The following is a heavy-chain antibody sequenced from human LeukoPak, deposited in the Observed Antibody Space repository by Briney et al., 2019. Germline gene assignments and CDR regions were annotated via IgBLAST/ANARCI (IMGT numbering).Heavy chain of an antibody. J-gene: IGHJ4*02. CDR1: GFTFSDHY. V-gene: IGHV3-72*01. CDR2: TRNKANSYTT. CDR3: ARGPLDY. Sequence: PGGSLRLSCAASGFTFSDHYMDWVRQAPGKGLEWVGRTRNKANSYTTEYAASVRGRFTISRDDSKNSLYLQMNSLKTEDTAVYYCARGPLDYWGQGNLVTVSS.